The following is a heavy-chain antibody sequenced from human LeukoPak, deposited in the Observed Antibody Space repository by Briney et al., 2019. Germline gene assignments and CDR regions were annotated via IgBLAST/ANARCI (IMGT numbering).Heavy chain of an antibody. J-gene: IGHJ3*02. V-gene: IGHV4-30-2*01. CDR2: IYHSGST. CDR3: ARPPFSGDAFDI. D-gene: IGHD1-26*01. Sequence: PSQTLSLTCTVSGGSISSGGYYWSWIRQPPGKGLEWIGYIYHSGSTYYNPSLKSRVTISVDRSKNQFSLKLSSVTAADTAVYYCARPPFSGDAFDIWGQGTMVTVSS. CDR1: GGSISSGGYY.